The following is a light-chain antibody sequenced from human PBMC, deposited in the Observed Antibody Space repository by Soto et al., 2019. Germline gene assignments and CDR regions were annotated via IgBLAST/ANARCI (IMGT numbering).Light chain of an antibody. Sequence: DIQMTQSPSSLSAYVGDRVTITCRASQSISHYLIWYQQKPGKAPKVLIYAASSLQSGVPSRFSGSGSGTAFTLTISSLQPEDFATYYCQQSYSTPITFGSGTRLEIK. CDR3: QQSYSTPIT. CDR1: QSISHY. CDR2: AAS. J-gene: IGKJ5*01. V-gene: IGKV1-39*01.